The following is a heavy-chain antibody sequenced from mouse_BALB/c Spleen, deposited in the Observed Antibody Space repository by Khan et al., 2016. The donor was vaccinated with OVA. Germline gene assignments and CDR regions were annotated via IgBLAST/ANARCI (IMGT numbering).Heavy chain of an antibody. CDR1: GYTFTSYW. J-gene: IGHJ2*01. V-gene: IGHV1S81*02. CDR3: ARIKKIVATDFDY. Sequence: QVQLQQSGAELVKAGASVKMSCKASGYTFTSYWMHWVKQRLGQGLEWFAETNPTNGRTYYNEKFKSKATLTVDKSSSTAYMLLSGPKFEDSAVYYCARIKKIVATDFDYWGQGTTLTVSS. D-gene: IGHD1-1*01. CDR2: TNPTNGRT.